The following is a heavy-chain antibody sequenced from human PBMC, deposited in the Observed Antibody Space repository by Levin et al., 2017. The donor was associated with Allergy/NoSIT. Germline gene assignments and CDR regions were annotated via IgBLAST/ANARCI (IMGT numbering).Heavy chain of an antibody. D-gene: IGHD3-16*01. J-gene: IGHJ6*03. CDR1: GGTFSSYA. CDR3: ARDLQMITFGGAIRGPRLGIMDV. V-gene: IGHV1-69*13. Sequence: GASVKVSCKASGGTFSSYAISWVRQAPGQGLEWMGGIIPIFGTANYAQKFQGRVTITADESTSTAYMELSSLRSEDTAVYYCARDLQMITFGGAIRGPRLGIMDVWGKGTTVTVSS. CDR2: IIPIFGTA.